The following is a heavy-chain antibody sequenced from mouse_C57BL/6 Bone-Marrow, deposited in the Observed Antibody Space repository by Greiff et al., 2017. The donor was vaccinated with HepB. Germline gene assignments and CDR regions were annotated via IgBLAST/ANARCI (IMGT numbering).Heavy chain of an antibody. CDR2: IDPSDSYT. Sequence: QVQLQQSGAELVKPGASVKLSCKASGYTFTSYWMQWVKQRPGQGLEWIGEIDPSDSYTNYNQKFKGKATLTVDTSSSTAYMQLSSLTSEDSAVYYCARARNPGAMDYWGQGTSVTVSS. J-gene: IGHJ4*01. CDR1: GYTFTSYW. CDR3: ARARNPGAMDY. V-gene: IGHV1-50*01.